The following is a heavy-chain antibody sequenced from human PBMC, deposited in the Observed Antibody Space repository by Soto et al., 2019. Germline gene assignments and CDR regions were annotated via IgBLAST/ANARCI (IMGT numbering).Heavy chain of an antibody. CDR1: GYIFIDYW. J-gene: IGHJ4*02. D-gene: IGHD2-15*01. Sequence: PGESLKISCKASGYIFIDYWIGWVRQMPGKGLEWMGIVYPRDSDTRYSPSFQGQVTISADRSTGTAFLQWRSLKASDTALYYCARPSLPGYSIHFNSWGQGTLVTVYS. CDR2: VYPRDSDT. V-gene: IGHV5-51*01. CDR3: ARPSLPGYSIHFNS.